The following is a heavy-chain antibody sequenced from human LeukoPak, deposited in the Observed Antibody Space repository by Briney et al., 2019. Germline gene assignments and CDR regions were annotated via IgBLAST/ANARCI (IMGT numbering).Heavy chain of an antibody. V-gene: IGHV3-23*01. CDR1: GFTFSSYA. J-gene: IGHJ4*02. CDR2: IRSSGGST. Sequence: GGSLRLSCAASGFTFSSYAMSWVRQAPGRGLEWVSGIRSSGGSTYYSDSVKGRFTISRDNSKNTLYLQMNSLRAEDTAVYYCAKEVRESAWYYFDYWGQGTLVTVSS. CDR3: AKEVRESAWYYFDY. D-gene: IGHD3-10*01.